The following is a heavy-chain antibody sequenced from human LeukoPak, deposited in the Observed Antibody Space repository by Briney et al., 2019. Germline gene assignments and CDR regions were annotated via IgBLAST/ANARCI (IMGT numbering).Heavy chain of an antibody. D-gene: IGHD2-15*01. Sequence: VGSLRLSCAASVFTFSSYAMSSVRHAPGKGLEWVSAICGSGGSTYYADSVKGRFTISRDNSKNTLYLQMNSLRAEDTAVYYCARERDPRTWWPVDYWGQGTLVTVSS. J-gene: IGHJ4*02. CDR1: VFTFSSYA. V-gene: IGHV3-23*01. CDR3: ARERDPRTWWPVDY. CDR2: ICGSGGST.